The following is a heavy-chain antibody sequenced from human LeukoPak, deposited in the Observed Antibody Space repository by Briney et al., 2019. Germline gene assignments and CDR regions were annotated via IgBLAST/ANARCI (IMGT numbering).Heavy chain of an antibody. Sequence: GASVKLSHKTSGYTFTDYYLHWVRQAPGQGLEWMGWINPDSGVTSSAQKFRGRFSMTRDTSISTIYMEVAWLTSEDTAIYYCARADRLDGAPYLIGPWGQGTLVTVSS. CDR3: ARADRLDGAPYLIGP. CDR2: INPDSGVT. D-gene: IGHD2-21*01. CDR1: GYTFTDYY. V-gene: IGHV1-2*02. J-gene: IGHJ5*02.